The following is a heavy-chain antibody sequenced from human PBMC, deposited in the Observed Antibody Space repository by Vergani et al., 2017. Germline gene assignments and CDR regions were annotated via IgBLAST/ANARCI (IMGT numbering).Heavy chain of an antibody. CDR3: ARDSGVLRFDP. J-gene: IGHJ5*02. Sequence: QVQLQQWGAGLLKPSETLSLTCAVYGGSFSGYYWSWIRQPPGKGLEWIGEINHSGSTNYNPSLKSRVTISVDTSKNQFSLKLSSVTAADTAVFYCARDSGVLRFDPWGQGTLVTVSS. CDR2: INHSGST. D-gene: IGHD2-21*01. V-gene: IGHV4-34*01. CDR1: GGSFSGYY.